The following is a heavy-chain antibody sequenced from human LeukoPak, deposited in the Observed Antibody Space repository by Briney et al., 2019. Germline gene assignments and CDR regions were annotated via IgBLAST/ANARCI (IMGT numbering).Heavy chain of an antibody. D-gene: IGHD2-2*01. CDR1: GYTFTSYY. Sequence: ASVKVSCKPSGYTFTSYYIHWVRQAPGQGLEWMGWISAYNGNTNYARKLQGRVTMTTDTSTSTAYMELRSLRSDDTAVYYCARDQLRYCSSTSCYAVDYWGQGTLVTVSS. CDR3: ARDQLRYCSSTSCYAVDY. V-gene: IGHV1-18*04. CDR2: ISAYNGNT. J-gene: IGHJ4*02.